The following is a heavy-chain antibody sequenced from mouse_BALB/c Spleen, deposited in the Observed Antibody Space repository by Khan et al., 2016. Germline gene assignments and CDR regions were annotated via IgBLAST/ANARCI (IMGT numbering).Heavy chain of an antibody. CDR3: ARSGGNFDY. CDR2: INTNTGEP. CDR1: EYTFTNYG. Sequence: QIQLVQSGPELKKPGETVKISCKASEYTFTNYGMNWVKQAPGKGLKWMGWINTNTGEPTYAEEFKGRFAISLDTSASTAYLQINNLKNEDTATYFCARSGGNFDYWGQGTTLTVSS. V-gene: IGHV9-3*02. D-gene: IGHD3-1*01. J-gene: IGHJ2*01.